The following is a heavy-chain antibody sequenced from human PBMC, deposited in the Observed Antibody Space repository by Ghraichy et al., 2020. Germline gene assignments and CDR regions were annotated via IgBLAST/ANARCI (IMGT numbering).Heavy chain of an antibody. CDR3: AKVLNYYYCGMDV. Sequence: GGSLRLSCAASGFTFSSYDMSWVRQAPGKGLEWVSAISTGGSSTYYADSVKGRFTISRDNSKNTLYLQMNSLRAEDTAVYYCAKVLNYYYCGMDVWGQGTTVTVSS. CDR1: GFTFSSYD. J-gene: IGHJ6*02. V-gene: IGHV3-23*01. CDR2: ISTGGSST.